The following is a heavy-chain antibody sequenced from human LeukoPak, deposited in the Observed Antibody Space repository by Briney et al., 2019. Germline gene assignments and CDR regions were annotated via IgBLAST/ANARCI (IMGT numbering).Heavy chain of an antibody. CDR3: ARGGYNSYFDY. V-gene: IGHV4-39*07. CDR2: IYYSGST. Sequence: SETLSLTCTVSGGSISSSSYYWGWIRQPPGKGLEWIGSIYYSGSTYYNPSLKSRVTISVDTSKNQFSLKLSSVTAADTAVYYCARGGYNSYFDYWGQGTLVTVSS. D-gene: IGHD5-24*01. J-gene: IGHJ4*02. CDR1: GGSISSSSYY.